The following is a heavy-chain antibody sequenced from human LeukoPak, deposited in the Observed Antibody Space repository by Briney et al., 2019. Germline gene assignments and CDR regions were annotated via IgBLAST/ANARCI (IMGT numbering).Heavy chain of an antibody. CDR1: GFTFSSYW. J-gene: IGHJ4*02. CDR2: IKQDGDEK. Sequence: PGGSLRLSCAASGFTFSSYWMTWVRQDPGEGLEWVANIKQDGDEKYYVDSVKGRFTISRDNAKNSLYLQMNSLRVEDTAVYYCARGYWNFDNWGQGTLVSVSS. V-gene: IGHV3-7*01. D-gene: IGHD1-1*01. CDR3: ARGYWNFDN.